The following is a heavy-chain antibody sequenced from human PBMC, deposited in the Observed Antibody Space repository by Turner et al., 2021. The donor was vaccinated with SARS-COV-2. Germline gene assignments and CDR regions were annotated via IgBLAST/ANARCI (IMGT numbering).Heavy chain of an antibody. V-gene: IGHV1-69*01. J-gene: IGHJ3*02. CDR2: IIPIFGTG. Sequence: QVQLVQSGAEVKKPGSSVKVSCKAAGGTFSSYASSWVRQAPGQGLEWMGGIIPIFGTGNYAQKFQGRVTITADESTSTAYMERSSLRSEETAVYYCSRDTAVAGTLGAFYIWGQGTMVTVSS. D-gene: IGHD6-19*01. CDR1: GGTFSSYA. CDR3: SRDTAVAGTLGAFYI.